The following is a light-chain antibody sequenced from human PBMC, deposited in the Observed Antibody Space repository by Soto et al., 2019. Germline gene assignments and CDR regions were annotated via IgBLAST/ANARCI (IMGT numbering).Light chain of an antibody. J-gene: IGKJ3*01. Sequence: AIQLTQSPSSLSASVGDRVTITCRASQVIGTALAWYQQTPGKAPKLLMYDVSRLESGVPSRFSGSGSGTVFTLTISSLQPEDFATYFCQQFTDYPFTFGPGTRVDIK. CDR1: QVIGTA. CDR3: QQFTDYPFT. V-gene: IGKV1D-13*01. CDR2: DVS.